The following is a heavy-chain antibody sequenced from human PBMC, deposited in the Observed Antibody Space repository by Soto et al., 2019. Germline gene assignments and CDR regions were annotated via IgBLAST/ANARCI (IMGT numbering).Heavy chain of an antibody. CDR1: GFSLSTSGMC. D-gene: IGHD3-22*01. J-gene: IGHJ4*02. CDR2: IDWGDDK. V-gene: IGHV2-70*01. Sequence: SGPTLVNPTQTLTLTCTFSGFSLSTSGMCVSWIRQPPGKALEWLTLIDWGDDKYYSTSLKTRLTISKDTSKNQVVLTMTNMDPVDTATYYCARMQRLDPYDSSGYGFDYWGQGILVTVSS. CDR3: ARMQRLDPYDSSGYGFDY.